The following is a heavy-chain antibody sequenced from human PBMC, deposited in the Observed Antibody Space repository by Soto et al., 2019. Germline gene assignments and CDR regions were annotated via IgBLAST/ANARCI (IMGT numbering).Heavy chain of an antibody. CDR1: GGSFSGYY. D-gene: IGHD1-26*01. V-gene: IGHV4-34*01. CDR2: INHSGST. Sequence: QVQLQQWGAGLLKPSETLSLTCAVYGGSFSGYYWSWIRQPPGKGLEWIGEINHSGSTNYNPSLKSRVTISVDTSKNQFSLKLSSVTAADTAVYHCARVSPGGSYFGLFDYWGQGTLVTVSS. J-gene: IGHJ4*02. CDR3: ARVSPGGSYFGLFDY.